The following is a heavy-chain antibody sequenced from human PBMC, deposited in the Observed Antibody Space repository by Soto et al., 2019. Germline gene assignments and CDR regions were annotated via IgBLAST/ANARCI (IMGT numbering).Heavy chain of an antibody. CDR3: ARDYEVVTSWLDP. Sequence: GGSLRLSCAASGFTFSSYGMHWVRQAPGKGLEWVAVIWYDGSNKYYADSVKGRFTISRDNSKNTLYLQMNSLRAEDTAVYYGARDYEVVTSWLDPWGQGTLVTVSS. CDR2: IWYDGSNK. J-gene: IGHJ5*02. CDR1: GFTFSSYG. D-gene: IGHD2-15*01. V-gene: IGHV3-33*01.